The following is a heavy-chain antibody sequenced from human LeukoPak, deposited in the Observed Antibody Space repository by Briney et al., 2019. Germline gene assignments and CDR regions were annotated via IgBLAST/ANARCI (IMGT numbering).Heavy chain of an antibody. Sequence: SETLSLTCAVYGGSFSGYYWSWIRQPPGKGLEWIGEINHSGSTNYNPSLKSRVTISVDTSKNQFSLKLSSVTAADTAVYYCARGNPYYYDSSGYYYLTYRGQGTLVTVSS. V-gene: IGHV4-34*01. CDR3: ARGNPYYYDSSGYYYLTY. CDR1: GGSFSGYY. CDR2: INHSGST. J-gene: IGHJ4*02. D-gene: IGHD3-22*01.